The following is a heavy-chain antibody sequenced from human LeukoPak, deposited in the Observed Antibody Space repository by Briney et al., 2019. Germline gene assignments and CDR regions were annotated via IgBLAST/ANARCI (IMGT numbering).Heavy chain of an antibody. Sequence: ASVKVSFKASGYTFTGYYMYWVRQAPGPGLEWVGLINPNSGGTNYAQKFQGRGTMTRDKAISTAYMELSKLRSNDTAVYYCARIGTNDLWSSYYFPEVGPWGQGALVTVSS. CDR2: INPNSGGT. V-gene: IGHV1-2*02. J-gene: IGHJ5*02. D-gene: IGHD3-3*01. CDR1: GYTFTGYY. CDR3: ARIGTNDLWSSYYFPEVGP.